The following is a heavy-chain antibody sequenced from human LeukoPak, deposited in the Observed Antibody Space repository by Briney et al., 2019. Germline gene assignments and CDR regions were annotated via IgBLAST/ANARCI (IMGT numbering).Heavy chain of an antibody. CDR2: IYSGGRT. CDR1: GFTVSRNY. D-gene: IGHD5-24*01. J-gene: IGHJ6*03. Sequence: GGSLRLSCAASGFTVSRNYMSWVRQAPGKGLEWVSVIYSGGRTYYADSVKGRFTLSRDNSKNTLYLEMNSLRFEDTAAYYCATGYKYYYYYYMDVWGRGTTVTISS. V-gene: IGHV3-53*01. CDR3: ATGYKYYYYYYMDV.